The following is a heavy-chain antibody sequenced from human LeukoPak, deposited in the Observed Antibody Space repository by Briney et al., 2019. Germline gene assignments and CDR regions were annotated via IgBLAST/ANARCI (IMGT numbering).Heavy chain of an antibody. CDR3: ATYHPDTAMLAGMDV. V-gene: IGHV1-24*01. D-gene: IGHD5-18*01. Sequence: ASVNVSCKVSGYTLTELSMHWVRQAPGKGLEWMGGFDPEDGETIYAQKFQGRVTMTENTSTDTAYMELSSLRSEDTAVDYCATYHPDTAMLAGMDVWGKGTTVTVSS. J-gene: IGHJ6*04. CDR2: FDPEDGET. CDR1: GYTLTELS.